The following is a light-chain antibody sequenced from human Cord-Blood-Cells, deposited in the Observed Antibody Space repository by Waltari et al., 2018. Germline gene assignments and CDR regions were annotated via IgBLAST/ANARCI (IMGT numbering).Light chain of an antibody. Sequence: QSALTQPASVSGSPGQSITISCTGTSSDVGSYNLVSWYQQHPGKAPKLMVYEVSKRPSGVSNRFSGSKSGKTASLTISELQAEDEAYYYCCSYAGSSTFVFGGGTKLTVL. V-gene: IGLV2-23*02. J-gene: IGLJ2*01. CDR1: SSDVGSYNL. CDR2: EVS. CDR3: CSYAGSSTFV.